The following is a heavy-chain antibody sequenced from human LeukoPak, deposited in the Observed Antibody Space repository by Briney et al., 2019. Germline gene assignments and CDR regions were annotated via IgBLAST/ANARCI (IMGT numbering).Heavy chain of an antibody. CDR3: VRDWGYDSSGYWQKYFDT. Sequence: GGSLRLSCAASGFTFSSYWMHWVRQAPGKGLVWVSRINHDGSSTNYADSVKGRFTISRDNAKNTVYLQMNSLRAEDTAVYYCVRDWGYDSSGYWQKYFDTWGQGTLVTVSS. D-gene: IGHD3-22*01. CDR2: INHDGSST. V-gene: IGHV3-74*01. CDR1: GFTFSSYW. J-gene: IGHJ4*02.